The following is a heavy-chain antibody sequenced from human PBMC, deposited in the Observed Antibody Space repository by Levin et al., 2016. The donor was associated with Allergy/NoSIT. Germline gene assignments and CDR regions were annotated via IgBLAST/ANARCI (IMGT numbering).Heavy chain of an antibody. CDR1: GYSLSRSG. CDR3: ARDPRAGPMDV. CDR2: IAGYNHDT. V-gene: IGHV1-18*01. J-gene: IGHJ6*02. D-gene: IGHD3-10*01. Sequence: ASVKVSCKASGYSLSRSGIAWVRQAPGQGLEWMGWIAGYNHDTKYAQRFQGRVTISADTSTDTAYMELRGLTSDDTATYYCARDPRAGPMDVWGQGTTVTVAS.